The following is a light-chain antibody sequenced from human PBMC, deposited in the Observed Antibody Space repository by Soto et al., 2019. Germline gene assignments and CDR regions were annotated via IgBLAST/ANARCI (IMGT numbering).Light chain of an antibody. CDR1: QGVSSA. Sequence: AIQLTQSPSSLSASVGDRVTITCRASQGVSSALAWYQQKPGKAPKLLIYDASTLESGVPSRFSGSGSGTDFTLTISSLQPEDFATYYCQEFKSYPLTFGGGTTVEFK. CDR3: QEFKSYPLT. CDR2: DAS. J-gene: IGKJ4*01. V-gene: IGKV1-13*02.